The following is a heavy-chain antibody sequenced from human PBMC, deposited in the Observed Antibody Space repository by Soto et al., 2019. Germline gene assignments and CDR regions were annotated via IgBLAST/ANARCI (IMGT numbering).Heavy chain of an antibody. CDR3: AKDRTLSSSGWFDVIDY. Sequence: EAQLLESGGGLVQPGGSLRLSCAASGFTFSSYAMNWVRQAPGKGLEWGSGVSGSDDTTYYADSVKGRFTISRDNSKNTLYLQMNSLRAEDTAVYYCAKDRTLSSSGWFDVIDYWGQGTLVTVSS. V-gene: IGHV3-23*01. CDR1: GFTFSSYA. D-gene: IGHD6-19*01. J-gene: IGHJ4*02. CDR2: VSGSDDTT.